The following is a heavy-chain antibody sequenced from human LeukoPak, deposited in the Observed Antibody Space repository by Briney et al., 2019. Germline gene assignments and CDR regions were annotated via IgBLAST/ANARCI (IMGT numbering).Heavy chain of an antibody. Sequence: GGSLRLSCAGSAFTFSNYGMHWVRQAPGKGLEWVAVIWYDGSSKYYADSVKGRFTISRDNSKNTLYLQMNSLRAEDTAVYYCARDSAVAGHFDYWGQGTLVTVSS. CDR2: IWYDGSSK. D-gene: IGHD6-19*01. CDR3: ARDSAVAGHFDY. V-gene: IGHV3-33*08. J-gene: IGHJ4*02. CDR1: AFTFSNYG.